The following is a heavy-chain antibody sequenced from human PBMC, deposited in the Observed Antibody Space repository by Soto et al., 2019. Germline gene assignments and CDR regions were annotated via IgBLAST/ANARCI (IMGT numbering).Heavy chain of an antibody. CDR3: ARGGYTYGYSLDS. Sequence: GASVKVSCKASGYTFSDYYIHCVLQSPGQGLEWMGCINRDSGDTNYAQRFQGWVTMTRDSSISTAYLELNRLRSDDTAVYYCARGGYTYGYSLDSWGQGTLVTVSS. CDR1: GYTFSDYY. CDR2: INRDSGDT. J-gene: IGHJ4*02. D-gene: IGHD5-18*01. V-gene: IGHV1-2*04.